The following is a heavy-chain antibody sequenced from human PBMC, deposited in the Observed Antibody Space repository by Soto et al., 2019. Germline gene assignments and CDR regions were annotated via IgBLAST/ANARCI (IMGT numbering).Heavy chain of an antibody. CDR1: EFTCSSYA. V-gene: IGHV3-23*01. J-gene: IGHJ3*02. CDR2: ISGSGGST. D-gene: IGHD2-8*01. CDR3: AKGGAKEGAGHGQKAFDI. Sequence: RVSCAASEFTCSSYARRRVRQTPGKGLEWVSAISGSGGSTYYADSVKGRFTISRDNSKNTLYLQMNSLRAEDTAVYYFAKGGAKEGAGHGQKAFDIWAHGTMV.